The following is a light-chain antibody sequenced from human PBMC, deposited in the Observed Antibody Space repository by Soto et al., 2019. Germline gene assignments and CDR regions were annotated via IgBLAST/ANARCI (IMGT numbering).Light chain of an antibody. Sequence: QSVLTQPPSVSAAPGQKVTISCSGSSSNIEDNYVSWYQQLPGTAPKLLIYDNNKRPSGIPDRLSGSKSGTSATLGITGLQTGDEADYYCGTWDNTLSAGVFGGGTKVTVL. J-gene: IGLJ2*01. CDR3: GTWDNTLSAGV. V-gene: IGLV1-51*01. CDR2: DNN. CDR1: SSNIEDNY.